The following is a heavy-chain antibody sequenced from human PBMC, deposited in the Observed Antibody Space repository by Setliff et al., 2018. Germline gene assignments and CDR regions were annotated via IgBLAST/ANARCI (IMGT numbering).Heavy chain of an antibody. Sequence: ASVKVSCKASGSTFTDSIVNWVRQAPGQGLEWVGWISPYTGNAYYAPKFQGRVSLTTDTSTTTAYMDLRSLRPDDTAIYFCLRLVRFCTRTSCQRLSGDDYWGQGTLVTVSS. CDR3: LRLVRFCTRTSCQRLSGDDY. D-gene: IGHD2-2*01. CDR1: GSTFTDSI. J-gene: IGHJ4*02. CDR2: ISPYTGNA. V-gene: IGHV1-18*01.